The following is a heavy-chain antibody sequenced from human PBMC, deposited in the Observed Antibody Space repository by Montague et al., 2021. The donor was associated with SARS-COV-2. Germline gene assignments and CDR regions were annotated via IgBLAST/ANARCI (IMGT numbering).Heavy chain of an antibody. CDR2: INHSGST. Sequence: SETLSLTCAVYGGSFSGYYWSWIRQPPGKGLEWIGEINHSGSTKYNPSLKIRVTISVDTSKNQFSLKLSSVTVADTAVYYCARAKKRVFTYGCDSSGYASDYWGQGTLVTVSS. CDR1: GGSFSGYY. D-gene: IGHD3-22*01. V-gene: IGHV4-34*01. J-gene: IGHJ4*02. CDR3: ARAKKRVFTYGCDSSGYASDY.